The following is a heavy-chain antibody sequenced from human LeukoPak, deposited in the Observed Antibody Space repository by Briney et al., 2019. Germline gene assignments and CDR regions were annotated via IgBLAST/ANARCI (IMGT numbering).Heavy chain of an antibody. CDR3: ARRGGSGRSFDY. V-gene: IGHV4-39*01. CDR2: IYSSGST. D-gene: IGHD3-10*01. Sequence: SETLSLTCTVSGGSISSSSYYWGWIRQPPGKGLEWIGSIYSSGSTYYNPSLKSRVTISVDTSKNQFSLNLSSVPASDTAVCYCARRGGSGRSFDYWGQGILVTVSS. CDR1: GGSISSSSYY. J-gene: IGHJ4*02.